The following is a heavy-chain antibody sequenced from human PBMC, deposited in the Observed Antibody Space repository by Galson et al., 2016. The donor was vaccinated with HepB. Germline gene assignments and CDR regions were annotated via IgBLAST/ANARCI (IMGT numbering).Heavy chain of an antibody. CDR2: ISSSGSTI. CDR1: GFSLREFY. Sequence: SLRLSCAVSGFSLREFYMDWVRQAPGKGLEWVSYISSSGSTIYYADSVKGRFTISRDNSKNTLYLQMNSLRADDTAMYYCAKIRVRGWGSFFGMDVWGQGTAVTVSS. J-gene: IGHJ6*02. D-gene: IGHD3-16*01. CDR3: AKIRVRGWGSFFGMDV. V-gene: IGHV3-11*04.